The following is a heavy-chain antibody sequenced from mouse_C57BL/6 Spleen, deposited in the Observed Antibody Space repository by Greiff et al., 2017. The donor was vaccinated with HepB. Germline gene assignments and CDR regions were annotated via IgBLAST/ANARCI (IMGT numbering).Heavy chain of an antibody. D-gene: IGHD4-1*01. V-gene: IGHV1-9*01. Sequence: VQLQQSGAELMKPGASVKLSCKATGYTFTGYWIEWVKQRPGHGLEWIGEILPGSGSTNYNEKFKGKATFTADTSSNTADMQLSSPTTEDSAIYYCARRGTGSYFDYWGQGTTLTVSS. CDR1: GYTFTGYW. J-gene: IGHJ2*01. CDR2: ILPGSGST. CDR3: ARRGTGSYFDY.